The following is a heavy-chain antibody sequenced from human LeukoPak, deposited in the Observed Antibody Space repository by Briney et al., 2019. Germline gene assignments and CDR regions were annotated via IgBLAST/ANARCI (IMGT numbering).Heavy chain of an antibody. CDR1: GYTFTSYA. J-gene: IGHJ3*02. CDR3: ARDRIVGATMDAFDI. V-gene: IGHV7-4-1*02. Sequence: ASVKVSCKASGYTFTSYAMNWVRQASGQGLEWMGWINTNTGNPTYAQGFTGRFVFSLDTSVSTAYLQISSLKAEDTAVYYCARDRIVGATMDAFDIWGQGTMVTVSS. D-gene: IGHD1-26*01. CDR2: INTNTGNP.